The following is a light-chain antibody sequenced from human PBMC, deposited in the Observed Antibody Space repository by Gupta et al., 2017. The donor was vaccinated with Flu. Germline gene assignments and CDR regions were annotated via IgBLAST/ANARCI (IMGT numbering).Light chain of an antibody. CDR1: QDIRHY. V-gene: IGKV1-16*02. CDR3: QQDKRYPLT. CDR2: VAS. Sequence: DIQLTQSPSSVAASVGDRVTITCRASQDIRHYLVWFRQMPGKAPESLNYVASTLQSGVPSKFSGSGSGTEFTLTISSLQPEDFATYCCQQDKRYPLTFGQGTKVEI. J-gene: IGKJ1*01.